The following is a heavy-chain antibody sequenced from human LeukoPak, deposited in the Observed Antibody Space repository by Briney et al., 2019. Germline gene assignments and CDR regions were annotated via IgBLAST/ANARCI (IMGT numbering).Heavy chain of an antibody. D-gene: IGHD3-10*01. J-gene: IGHJ4*02. Sequence: GGSLRLSCAVSGFTFSNHGMSWVRQAPGKGLEWVSAISGTGGSTYYADSVKGRFTISRDNSKNTLYLEMNSLRAEDTAVYYCAKDIGSYYDYWGQGILVTVSS. CDR1: GFTFSNHG. V-gene: IGHV3-23*01. CDR2: ISGTGGST. CDR3: AKDIGSYYDY.